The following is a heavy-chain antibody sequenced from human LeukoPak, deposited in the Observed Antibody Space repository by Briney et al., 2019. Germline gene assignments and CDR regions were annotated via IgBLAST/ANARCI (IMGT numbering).Heavy chain of an antibody. CDR3: ARSIAARGAYYYYYYMDV. CDR1: GGSISSYY. Sequence: SETLSLTCTVSGGSISSYYWSWIRQPPGKGLEWIGYIYYSGSTNYNPSLKSRVTISVDTSKNQFSLKLSSVTAADTAVYYCARSIAARGAYYYYYYMDVWGKGTTVTVSS. D-gene: IGHD6-6*01. V-gene: IGHV4-59*01. CDR2: IYYSGST. J-gene: IGHJ6*03.